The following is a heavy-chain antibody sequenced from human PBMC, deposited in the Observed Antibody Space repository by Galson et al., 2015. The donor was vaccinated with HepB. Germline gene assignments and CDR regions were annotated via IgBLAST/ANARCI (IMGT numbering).Heavy chain of an antibody. D-gene: IGHD1-1*01. CDR3: ARGRPGTFTVLGN. V-gene: IGHV3-74*01. Sequence: SLRLSCAASGFTFSGHWMHWVRQAPGKGLIWVSRINSDGSSSSYADYVKGRFTISRDDAKNTLYLQLNSLRAEDTAIYYRARGRPGTFTVLGNWGQGTLVTVSS. J-gene: IGHJ4*02. CDR1: GFTFSGHW. CDR2: INSDGSSS.